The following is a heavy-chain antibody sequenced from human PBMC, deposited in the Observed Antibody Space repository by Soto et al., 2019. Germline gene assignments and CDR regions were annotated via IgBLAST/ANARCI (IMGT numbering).Heavy chain of an antibody. CDR1: GFSLSTSGVG. D-gene: IGHD3-9*01. V-gene: IGHV2-5*02. CDR3: AHRPNLYYDILTGYYKGRDAAFDI. Sequence: QITLKESGPTLVKPTQTLTLTCTFSGFSLSTSGVGVGWIRQPPGKALEWLALIYWDDDKRYSPSLKSRLTITKDTPKNQVVLTMTNMDPVDTATYYCAHRPNLYYDILTGYYKGRDAAFDIWGQGTMVTVSS. J-gene: IGHJ3*02. CDR2: IYWDDDK.